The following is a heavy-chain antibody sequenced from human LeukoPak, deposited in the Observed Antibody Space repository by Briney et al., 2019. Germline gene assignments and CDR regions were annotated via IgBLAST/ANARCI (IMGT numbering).Heavy chain of an antibody. CDR2: IIPIFGTA. D-gene: IGHD3-22*01. V-gene: IGHV1-69*13. CDR3: ARAGGGYQPNWFDP. CDR1: GGTFISYA. J-gene: IGHJ5*02. Sequence: SVKVSCKASGGTFISYAISWVRQAPGQGLGWMGGIIPIFGTANYAQKFQGRVTITADESTSTAYMELSSLRSEDTAVYYCARAGGGYQPNWFDPWGQGTLVTVSS.